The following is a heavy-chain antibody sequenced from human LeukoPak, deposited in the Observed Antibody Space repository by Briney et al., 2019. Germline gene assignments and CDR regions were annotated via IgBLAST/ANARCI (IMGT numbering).Heavy chain of an antibody. J-gene: IGHJ4*02. D-gene: IGHD2-2*01. CDR1: GGTFSSYA. Sequence: GASVKVSCKASGGTFSSYAISWVRQAPGQGLEWMGRIIPILGIANYAQKFQGRVTITADKSTSTAYMELSSLSSEDTAVYYCARDRGHQLLSFDYWGQGTLVTVSS. V-gene: IGHV1-69*04. CDR2: IIPILGIA. CDR3: ARDRGHQLLSFDY.